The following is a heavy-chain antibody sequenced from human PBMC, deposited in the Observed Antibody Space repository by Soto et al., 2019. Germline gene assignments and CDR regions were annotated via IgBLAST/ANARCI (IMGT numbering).Heavy chain of an antibody. V-gene: IGHV4-30-4*01. CDR2: IYYSGST. CDR3: ARATRNSSSWYLHYYYGMDV. CDR1: GGSISSGDYY. Sequence: KTSETLSLTCTVSGGSISSGDYYWRWIRQPPGKGLESVGDIYYSGSTYYNPSLKSRVIISVDTSKNQFSLKLSSVTAADTAVYYCARATRNSSSWYLHYYYGMDVWGQGTTVTVSS. J-gene: IGHJ6*02. D-gene: IGHD6-13*01.